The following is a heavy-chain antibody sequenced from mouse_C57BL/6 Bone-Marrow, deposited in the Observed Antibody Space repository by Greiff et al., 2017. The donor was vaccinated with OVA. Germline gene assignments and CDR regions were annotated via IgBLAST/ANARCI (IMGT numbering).Heavy chain of an antibody. V-gene: IGHV5-4*01. D-gene: IGHD4-1*01. Sequence: EVQRVESGGGLVKPGGSLKLSCAASGFTFSSYAMSWVRQTPEKRLEWVATISDGGSYTYYPDNVKGRFTISRDNAKNNLYLQMSHLKSEDTAMYYCARDTGPGIYAMDYWGQGTSVTVSS. J-gene: IGHJ4*01. CDR1: GFTFSSYA. CDR2: ISDGGSYT. CDR3: ARDTGPGIYAMDY.